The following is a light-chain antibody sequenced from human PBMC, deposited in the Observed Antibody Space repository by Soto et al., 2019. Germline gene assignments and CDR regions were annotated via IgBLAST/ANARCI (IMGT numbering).Light chain of an antibody. CDR1: QSVSSDY. CDR3: QHYDNSPPSVT. V-gene: IGKV3-20*01. CDR2: GAS. J-gene: IGKJ3*01. Sequence: EIVLTQSPDTLSLSPGERATLSCRASQSVSSDYLVWYQQKPGQAPRLLIYGASRRATGIPDRFSGSGSGTDFILTISRLEPEDFAVYYCQHYDNSPPSVTFGPGTKVDIE.